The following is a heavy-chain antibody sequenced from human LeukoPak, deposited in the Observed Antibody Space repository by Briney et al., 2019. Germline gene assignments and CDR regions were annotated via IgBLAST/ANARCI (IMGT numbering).Heavy chain of an antibody. CDR1: GYIFTDYY. V-gene: IGHV1-69*13. CDR3: AVPPGPNWFDP. Sequence: ASVKVSCKASGYIFTDYYIHWVRQAPGRGLEWMGGIIPIFGTANYAQKFQGRVTITADESTSTAYMELSSLRSEDTAVYYCAVPPGPNWFDPWGQGTLVTVSS. CDR2: IIPIFGTA. D-gene: IGHD3-10*02. J-gene: IGHJ5*02.